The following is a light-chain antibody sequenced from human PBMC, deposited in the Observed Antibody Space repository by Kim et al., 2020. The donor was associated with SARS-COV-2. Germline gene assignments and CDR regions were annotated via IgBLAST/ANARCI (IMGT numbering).Light chain of an antibody. CDR2: DVL. V-gene: IGLV2-14*03. J-gene: IGLJ1*01. CDR1: SNDVGGYNY. Sequence: QSALTQPASVSGSPGQSITISCTGTSNDVGGYNYVSWYQQHPVKAPKLMIYDVLNRPSGVSNRFSGSKSVNTASLTISGLQAEDEADYYCSSYTGSTPYVFGTGTKVTVL. CDR3: SSYTGSTPYV.